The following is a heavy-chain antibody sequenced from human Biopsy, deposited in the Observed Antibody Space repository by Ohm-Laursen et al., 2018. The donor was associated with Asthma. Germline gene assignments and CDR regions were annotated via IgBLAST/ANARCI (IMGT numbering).Heavy chain of an antibody. CDR1: GVALSGYT. CDR2: IVFASGAT. V-gene: IGHV1-58*01. J-gene: IGHJ4*01. Sequence: ASVKLSCKASGVALSGYTLEWVRQARGLGLEWIAWIVFASGATNYAQNFQDRLTVTRDMSAGSVSMELRGLSSTDTAVYYCAAGRTSLQGESLIWGQGTLVSVSS. D-gene: IGHD2/OR15-2a*01. CDR3: AAGRTSLQGESLI.